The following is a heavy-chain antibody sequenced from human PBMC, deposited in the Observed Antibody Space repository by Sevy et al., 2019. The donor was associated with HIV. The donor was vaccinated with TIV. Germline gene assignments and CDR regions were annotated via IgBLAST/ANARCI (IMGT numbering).Heavy chain of an antibody. D-gene: IGHD3-10*01. CDR3: ARGQVNYYGSGSYSDGMDV. CDR2: IYHSGST. J-gene: IGHJ6*02. V-gene: IGHV4-30-2*01. Sequence: SETLSLTCAVSGGSISSGGYSWSWIRQPPVKGLEWIGYIYHSGSTYYNPSLKSRVTISVDRSKNQFSLKLSSVTAADTAVYYCARGQVNYYGSGSYSDGMDVWGQGTTVTVSS. CDR1: GGSISSGGYS.